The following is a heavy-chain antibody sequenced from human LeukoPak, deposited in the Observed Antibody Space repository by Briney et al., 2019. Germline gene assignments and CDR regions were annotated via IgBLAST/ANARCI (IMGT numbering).Heavy chain of an antibody. CDR3: ARMGGYSGYATH. CDR2: ILYSGTT. V-gene: IGHV4-59*08. J-gene: IGHJ4*02. CDR1: GGSISSYY. Sequence: SETLSLTCTVSGGSISSYYWSWIRQPPGKGLEWIGYILYSGTTNSNPSLKGRVNISLDTSNNQISLKLASVTAADTAVYFCARMGGYSGYATHWGQGILVTVSS. D-gene: IGHD5-12*01.